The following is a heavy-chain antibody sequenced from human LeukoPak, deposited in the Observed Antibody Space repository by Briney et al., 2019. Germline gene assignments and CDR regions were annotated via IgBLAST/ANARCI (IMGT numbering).Heavy chain of an antibody. D-gene: IGHD6-6*01. Sequence: GGSLRLSCAASGFTFSDYYMSWIRQAPGKGLEWVSYISSSGSTIYYADSVKGRFTISRDNAKNSLYLQMNSLRAEDTAVYYCAREGSYSSSAGYYFDYWGQGTLVTVSS. CDR2: ISSSGSTI. V-gene: IGHV3-11*04. J-gene: IGHJ4*02. CDR3: AREGSYSSSAGYYFDY. CDR1: GFTFSDYY.